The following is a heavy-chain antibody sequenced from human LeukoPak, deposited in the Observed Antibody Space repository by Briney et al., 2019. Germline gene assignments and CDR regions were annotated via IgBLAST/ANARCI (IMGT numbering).Heavy chain of an antibody. D-gene: IGHD6-19*01. CDR2: IKSKTDGGTT. Sequence: GGSLRLSCAASGYTFSSYGIHWVRQAPGKGLEWVGRIKSKTDGGTTDYAAPVKGRFTISRDDSKNTLYLQMNSLRAEDTAVYYCARDFERYSSGWYGDAFDIWGQGTMVTVSS. CDR1: GYTFSSYG. J-gene: IGHJ3*02. V-gene: IGHV3-15*01. CDR3: ARDFERYSSGWYGDAFDI.